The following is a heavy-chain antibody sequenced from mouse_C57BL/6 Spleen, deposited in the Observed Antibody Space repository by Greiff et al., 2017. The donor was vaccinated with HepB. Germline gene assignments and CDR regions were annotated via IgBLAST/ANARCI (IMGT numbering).Heavy chain of an antibody. CDR1: GYAFTNYL. D-gene: IGHD1-1*01. CDR2: INPGSGGT. V-gene: IGHV1-54*01. J-gene: IGHJ4*01. CDR3: ARSPNYYGSSYAMDY. Sequence: VQLQQSGAELVRPGTSVKVSCKASGYAFTNYLIAWVKQRPGQGLEWIGVINPGSGGTNYNEKFKGKATLTADKSSSTAYMQLSSLTSADSAVYFCARSPNYYGSSYAMDYWGQGTSVTVSS.